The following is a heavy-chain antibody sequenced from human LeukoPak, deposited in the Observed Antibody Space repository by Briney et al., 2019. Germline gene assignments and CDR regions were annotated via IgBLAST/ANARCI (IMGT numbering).Heavy chain of an antibody. CDR3: ARDIVVVTAKGDQYYYSYYMDV. J-gene: IGHJ6*03. D-gene: IGHD2-15*01. V-gene: IGHV4-4*07. CDR2: IYTSGST. CDR1: TGSISSYY. Sequence: SETLSLTCTVSTGSISSYYCSWIRQPAGKGLEWIGRIYTSGSTNYNPSLKSRVTMSVDTSKNQFSLKLSSVTAADTAMYYCARDIVVVTAKGDQYYYSYYMDVWGKGTTVTISS.